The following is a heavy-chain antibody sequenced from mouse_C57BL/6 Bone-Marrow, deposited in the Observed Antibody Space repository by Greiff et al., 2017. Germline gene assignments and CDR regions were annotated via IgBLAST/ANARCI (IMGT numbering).Heavy chain of an antibody. CDR3: ARRLYYYARDY. CDR2: IDPSDSYT. V-gene: IGHV1-69*01. J-gene: IGHJ4*01. Sequence: QVQLQQPGAELVMPGASVKLSCKASGYTFTSYWMHWVKQRPGQGLEWIGEIDPSDSYTNYNQQFKGKSTLTVDKSSSTASMQLSSLTSEDSAVYYCARRLYYYARDYWGQGTSVTVSS. D-gene: IGHD1-1*02. CDR1: GYTFTSYW.